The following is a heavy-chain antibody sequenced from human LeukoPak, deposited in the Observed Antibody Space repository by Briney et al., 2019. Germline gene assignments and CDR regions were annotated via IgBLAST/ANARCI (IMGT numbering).Heavy chain of an antibody. CDR3: AKESTQVIEVYFDS. CDR1: GFTFSSCA. J-gene: IGHJ4*02. Sequence: GGSLRLSCTASGFTFSSCAMRWVRQAPGKGLQWVSTITGSGGASYYADSVKGRFTISRDNSKNTLYLEMNSLRADDTAVYFCAKESTQVIEVYFDSWGQGTLVTVSS. D-gene: IGHD2/OR15-2a*01. V-gene: IGHV3-23*01. CDR2: ITGSGGAS.